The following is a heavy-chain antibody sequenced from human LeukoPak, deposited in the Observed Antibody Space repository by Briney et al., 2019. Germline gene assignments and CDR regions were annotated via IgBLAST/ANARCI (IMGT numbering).Heavy chain of an antibody. J-gene: IGHJ6*03. V-gene: IGHV1-18*01. Sequence: ASVKVSCKASGYTFTSYGISWVRLAPGQGLEWMGWISAYNGNTNYAQKLQGRVTMTTDTSTSTAYMELRSLRSDDTAVYYCARRPTISTIFGVVMPGDYYYYMDVWGKGTTVTVSS. CDR3: ARRPTISTIFGVVMPGDYYYYMDV. CDR2: ISAYNGNT. D-gene: IGHD3-3*01. CDR1: GYTFTSYG.